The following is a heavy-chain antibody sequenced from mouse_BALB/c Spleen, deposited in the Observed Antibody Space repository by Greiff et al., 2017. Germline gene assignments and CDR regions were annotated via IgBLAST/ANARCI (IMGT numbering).Heavy chain of an antibody. D-gene: IGHD1-1*01. CDR1: GYAFTNYL. V-gene: IGHV1-54*01. CDR2: INPGSGGT. J-gene: IGHJ3*01. Sequence: VQGVESGAELVRPGTSVKVSCKASGYAFTNYLIEWVKQRPGQGLEWIGVINPGSGGTNYNEKFKGKATLTADKSSSTAYMQLSSLTSDDSAVYFCARDGFGSSGTVFAYWGQGTLVTVSA. CDR3: ARDGFGSSGTVFAY.